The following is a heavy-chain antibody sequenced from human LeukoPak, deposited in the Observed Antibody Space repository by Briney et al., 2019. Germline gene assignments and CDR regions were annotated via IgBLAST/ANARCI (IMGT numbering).Heavy chain of an antibody. CDR3: AREVKSSAGPASRREFDC. V-gene: IGHV4-4*07. Sequence: KPSETLSLTCTVSGGSITSYYWSWVRQPAGKGLEWIGRIYSTGSTNYNPSLKSRATMSVDTSKNQFSLKLSSVTAADTAVYYCAREVKSSAGPASRREFDCWGQGTLVTVSS. CDR1: GGSITSYY. D-gene: IGHD6-13*01. J-gene: IGHJ4*02. CDR2: IYSTGST.